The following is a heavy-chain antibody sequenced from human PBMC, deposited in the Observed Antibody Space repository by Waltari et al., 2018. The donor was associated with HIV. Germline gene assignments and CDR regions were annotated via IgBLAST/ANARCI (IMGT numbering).Heavy chain of an antibody. CDR1: GFIFTDLA. CDR3: VKDSGRAADVFDL. J-gene: IGHJ3*01. V-gene: IGHV3-23*01. Sequence: QLLESGGGLVEPGGSLRLSCAASGFIFTDLAMDWVRQAPGKGLEWVSAIRGGGETFYVDSVKGRFTISRDNSKNTLYLQMNSLRADDAAVYYCVKDSGRAADVFDLWGQRTMVTVSS. D-gene: IGHD3-10*01. CDR2: IRGGGET.